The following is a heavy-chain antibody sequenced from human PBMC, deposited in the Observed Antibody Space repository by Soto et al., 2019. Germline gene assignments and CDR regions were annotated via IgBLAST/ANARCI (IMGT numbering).Heavy chain of an antibody. CDR1: GFTFSSYW. Sequence: EVQLVESGGGLVQPGGSLRLSCAASGFTFSSYWMHWVRQAPGKGLVWVSRINSDGSSTSYADSVKGRFTISRDNAKNTXXLQMNSLRAEDTAVYYCARALTYYYDSSGYYDLDYWGQGTLVTVSS. CDR3: ARALTYYYDSSGYYDLDY. J-gene: IGHJ4*02. D-gene: IGHD3-22*01. CDR2: INSDGSST. V-gene: IGHV3-74*01.